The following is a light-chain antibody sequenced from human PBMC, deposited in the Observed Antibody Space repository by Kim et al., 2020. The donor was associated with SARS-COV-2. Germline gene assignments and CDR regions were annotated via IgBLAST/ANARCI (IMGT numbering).Light chain of an antibody. CDR1: QSVLYSSKNKNY. CDR2: WAS. Sequence: ATINCKSSQSVLYSSKNKNYLAWYQQKPGQPPKLLIYWASTRESGVPDRFSGSESGTDFNLSISSLQAEDVAVYYCQQYYSTPLTFGGGTKVDIK. CDR3: QQYYSTPLT. J-gene: IGKJ4*01. V-gene: IGKV4-1*01.